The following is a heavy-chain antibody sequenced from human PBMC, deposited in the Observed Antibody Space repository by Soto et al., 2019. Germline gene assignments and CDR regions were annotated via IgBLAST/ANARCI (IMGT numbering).Heavy chain of an antibody. Sequence: GGSLRLSCAASGFTFSSYAMSWVRQAPGKGLEWVSAISGSGGSTYYADSVKGRFTISRDNSKNTLYLQMNSLRAEDTAVYYCAKDDPRDIVVVPAALHPDYWSQGTLVTVSS. CDR2: ISGSGGST. CDR3: AKDDPRDIVVVPAALHPDY. J-gene: IGHJ4*02. V-gene: IGHV3-23*01. D-gene: IGHD2-2*01. CDR1: GFTFSSYA.